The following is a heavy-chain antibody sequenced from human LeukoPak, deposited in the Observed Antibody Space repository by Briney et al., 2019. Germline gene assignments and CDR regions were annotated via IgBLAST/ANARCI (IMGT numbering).Heavy chain of an antibody. V-gene: IGHV1-8*01. J-gene: IGHJ4*02. Sequence: GASVKVSCKASGYTFTSYDINWVRQATGQGLEWMGWMNPNSGNTGYAQKFQGRVTMTRDMSTSTVYTELSSLRSEDTAVYYCARIPVAGSEGYWGQGTLVTVSS. CDR2: MNPNSGNT. D-gene: IGHD6-19*01. CDR1: GYTFTSYD. CDR3: ARIPVAGSEGY.